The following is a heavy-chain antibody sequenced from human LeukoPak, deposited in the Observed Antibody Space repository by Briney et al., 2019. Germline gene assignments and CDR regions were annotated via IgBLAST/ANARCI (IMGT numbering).Heavy chain of an antibody. CDR2: IRYDGSNK. CDR1: GFTFSSYG. Sequence: GGSLRLSCAASGFTFSSYGMHWVRQAPGKGLEWVAFIRYDGSNKYYADPVKGRFTISRDNSKNTLYLQMNSLRAEDTAVYYCAKDYLLRYYGSGSIFDYWGQGTLVTVSS. V-gene: IGHV3-30*02. D-gene: IGHD3-10*01. CDR3: AKDYLLRYYGSGSIFDY. J-gene: IGHJ4*02.